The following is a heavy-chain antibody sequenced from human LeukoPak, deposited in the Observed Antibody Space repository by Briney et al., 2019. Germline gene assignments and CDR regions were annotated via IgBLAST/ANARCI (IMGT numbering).Heavy chain of an antibody. CDR3: ARAAGTYDSSGYTYYFDY. V-gene: IGHV3-7*01. CDR2: IKQDGSEK. D-gene: IGHD3-22*01. Sequence: GGSLRLSCIASGFAFREYWMSWVRQAPGKGLEWVANIKQDGSEKYYVESVRGRFTIPRDNAKNSLYLQMNSLRAEDTAVYYCARAAGTYDSSGYTYYFDYWGQGTLVTVSS. J-gene: IGHJ4*02. CDR1: GFAFREYW.